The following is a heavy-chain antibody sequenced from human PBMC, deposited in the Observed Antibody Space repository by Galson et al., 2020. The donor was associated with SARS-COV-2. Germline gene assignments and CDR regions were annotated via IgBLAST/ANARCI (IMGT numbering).Heavy chain of an antibody. Sequence: RQATGKGLAWVGRIKSTTDGGTTDYAAPVTGRFTISRDDSKNTLYLQMNSLKTEDTAVYYCTTDGYNPAYYYYYGMDVWGQGTTVTVSS. CDR3: TTDGYNPAYYYYYGMDV. CDR2: IKSTTDGGTT. V-gene: IGHV3-15*01. D-gene: IGHD5-12*01. J-gene: IGHJ6*02.